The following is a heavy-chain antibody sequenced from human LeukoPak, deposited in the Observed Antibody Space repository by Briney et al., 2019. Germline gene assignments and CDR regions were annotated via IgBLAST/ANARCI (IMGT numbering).Heavy chain of an antibody. CDR1: EFTFRSYA. V-gene: IGHV3-23*01. CDR3: AKGYYYDSSGYYPGAFDI. CDR2: ISGSGATT. D-gene: IGHD3-22*01. Sequence: GGSLRLSCAASEFTFRSYAMSWVRQAPGKGLEWVSAISGSGATTYSADSVKGRFTISRDNSKNTLYLQMNSLRAEDTAVYYCAKGYYYDSSGYYPGAFDIWGQGTMVTVSS. J-gene: IGHJ3*02.